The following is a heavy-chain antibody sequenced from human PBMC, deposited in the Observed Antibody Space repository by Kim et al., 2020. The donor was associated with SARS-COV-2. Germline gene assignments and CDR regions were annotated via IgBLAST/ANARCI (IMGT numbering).Heavy chain of an antibody. D-gene: IGHD2-8*01. V-gene: IGHV3-66*01. Sequence: YYADSVKGRFTISRDTSKNTLYLQMNRLRVEDRAVYYCASDPGFPNGMDVWGQGTTVTVSS. J-gene: IGHJ6*02. CDR3: ASDPGFPNGMDV.